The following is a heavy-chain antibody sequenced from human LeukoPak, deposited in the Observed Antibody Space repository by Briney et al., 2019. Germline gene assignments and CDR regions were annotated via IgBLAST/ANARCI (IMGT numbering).Heavy chain of an antibody. CDR2: ISAYNGDT. CDR1: GGTFSSYA. CDR3: ARGSGRPNSYYYYMDV. Sequence: GASVKVSCKASGGTFSSYAISWVRQAPGQGLEWMGWISAYNGDTNYAQKLQGRVTMTTDTSTSTAYMELRSLRSDDTAVYYCARGSGRPNSYYYYMDVWGKGTTVTVSS. J-gene: IGHJ6*03. V-gene: IGHV1-18*01. D-gene: IGHD3-10*01.